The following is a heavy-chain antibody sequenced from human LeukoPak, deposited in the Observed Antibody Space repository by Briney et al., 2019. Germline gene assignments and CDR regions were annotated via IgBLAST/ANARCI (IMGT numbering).Heavy chain of an antibody. CDR2: IYSGGTT. J-gene: IGHJ4*02. Sequence: GGSLRLSCAASGFTVSSNYMHWVRQAPGRGLEWVSIIYSGGTTYHADSVKGRFTISRDNSKNTVYLQMNSLRAEDTVLYYCARGEMATVVDYWGQGTLVTVSS. CDR3: ARGEMATVVDY. CDR1: GFTVSSNY. D-gene: IGHD5-24*01. V-gene: IGHV3-53*01.